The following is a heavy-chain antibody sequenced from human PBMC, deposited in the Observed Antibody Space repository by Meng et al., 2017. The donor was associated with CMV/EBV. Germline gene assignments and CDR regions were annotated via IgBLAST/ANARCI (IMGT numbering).Heavy chain of an antibody. J-gene: IGHJ4*02. V-gene: IGHV3-7*01. CDR3: ARDGIAAAAAFDY. CDR1: GFTFSSYW. D-gene: IGHD6-13*01. Sequence: GESLKISCAASGFTFSSYWMSWVRQAPGKGLEWVANIKQDGSEKYYVDSVKGRFTISRDNAKNSLYLQMNSLRAEDTAVYYCARDGIAAAAAFDYWGQGTPVTVSS. CDR2: IKQDGSEK.